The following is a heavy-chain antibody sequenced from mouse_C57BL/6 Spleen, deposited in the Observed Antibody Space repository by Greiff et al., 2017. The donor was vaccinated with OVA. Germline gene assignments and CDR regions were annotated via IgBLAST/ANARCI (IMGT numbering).Heavy chain of an antibody. CDR1: GSTFTSYW. CDR2: INPSSGYT. V-gene: IGHV1-7*01. Sequence: VQLQQSGAELAKPGASVKLSCKASGSTFTSYWMPWVKQRPGQGLEWIGYINPSSGYTKYKQKFKDKATLTADKSSSTAYMQLSSLTYEYSAVYYCARSKELLSPFDYWGQGTTLTVSS. J-gene: IGHJ2*01. D-gene: IGHD2-1*01. CDR3: ARSKELLSPFDY.